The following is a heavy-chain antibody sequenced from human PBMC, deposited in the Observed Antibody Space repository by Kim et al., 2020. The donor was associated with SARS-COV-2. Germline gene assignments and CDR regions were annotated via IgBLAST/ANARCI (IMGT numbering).Heavy chain of an antibody. CDR3: ARDEIAVAGTTGGYYYYGMDV. CDR1: GYTFTSYG. D-gene: IGHD6-19*01. J-gene: IGHJ6*02. CDR2: ISAYNGNT. Sequence: ASVKVSCKASGYTFTSYGISWVRQAPGQGLEWMGWISAYNGNTNYAQKLQGRVTMTTDTSTSTAYMELRSLRSDDTAVYYCARDEIAVAGTTGGYYYYGMDVWGQGTTVTVSS. V-gene: IGHV1-18*01.